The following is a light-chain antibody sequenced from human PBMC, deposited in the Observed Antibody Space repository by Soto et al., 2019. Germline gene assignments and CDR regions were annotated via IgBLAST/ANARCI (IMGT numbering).Light chain of an antibody. Sequence: DIQMTQSPSTLSASLGDRVTITCRASQGISRWLAWYQQRPGKAPKLLIYAASTLQSGVPSRFSGSGSGTDFTLTISCLQSEDFATYYCQQYYSYPRTFGQGTKVEIK. CDR1: QGISRW. V-gene: IGKV1-5*01. J-gene: IGKJ1*01. CDR2: AAS. CDR3: QQYYSYPRT.